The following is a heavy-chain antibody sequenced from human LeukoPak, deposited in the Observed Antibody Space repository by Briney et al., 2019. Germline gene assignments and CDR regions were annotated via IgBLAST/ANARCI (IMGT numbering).Heavy chain of an antibody. CDR1: GFTFSSYD. CDR3: ARVRGYSGYVLGYWLDP. Sequence: GGSLRLPCAASGFTFSSYDMNWVRQAPGKGLEWVSSISSGGYTVYYADSVKGRFTISRDNAKNSLFLQMNSLRAEDTAVYYCARVRGYSGYVLGYWLDPWGQGTLVTVSS. CDR2: ISSGGYTV. D-gene: IGHD5-12*01. J-gene: IGHJ5*02. V-gene: IGHV3-48*03.